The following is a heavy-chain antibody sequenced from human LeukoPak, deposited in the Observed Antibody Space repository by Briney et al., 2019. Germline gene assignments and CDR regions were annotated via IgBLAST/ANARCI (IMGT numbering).Heavy chain of an antibody. CDR1: GGSFSGYY. CDR2: INHSGST. CDR3: ARAGRRGSGSYYSSNSY. J-gene: IGHJ4*02. V-gene: IGHV4-34*01. Sequence: PSETLSLTCAVYGGSFSGYYWSWIRQPPGKGVGWIGEINHSGSTNYNPSLKSRVTISVDTSKNQFSLKLSSVTAADTAVYYCARAGRRGSGSYYSSNSYWGQGTLVTVSS. D-gene: IGHD3-10*01.